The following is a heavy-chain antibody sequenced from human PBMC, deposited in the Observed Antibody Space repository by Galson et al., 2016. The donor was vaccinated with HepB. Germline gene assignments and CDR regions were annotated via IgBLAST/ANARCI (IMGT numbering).Heavy chain of an antibody. CDR1: GGSISSDDYY. J-gene: IGHJ4*02. CDR2: IYYSGST. V-gene: IGHV4-30-4*01. CDR3: ARARYSYAYVADSVDY. Sequence: TLSLTCTVSGGSISSDDYYWSWIRRPPGKGLEWIGYIYYSGSTYYNPSLKSRVTISVDTSKNQFSLRLSSVTAADTAVYFCARARYSYAYVADSVDYWGQGTLVTVSS. D-gene: IGHD5-18*01.